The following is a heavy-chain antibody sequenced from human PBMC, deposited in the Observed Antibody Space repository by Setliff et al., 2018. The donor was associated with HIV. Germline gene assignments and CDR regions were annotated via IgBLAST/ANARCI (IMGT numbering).Heavy chain of an antibody. V-gene: IGHV1-46*01. CDR3: ARSDISGTGYFDS. Sequence: ASVKVSCKASGYTFINYDIYWVRQTTGQGLEWMGIMNPNDGGTQYAQNFRGRVSMTRDTSTATVHMELYSLRSEDTAVYHCARSDISGTGYFDSWGQGTLVTVSS. D-gene: IGHD1-20*01. CDR2: MNPNDGGT. J-gene: IGHJ4*02. CDR1: GYTFINYD.